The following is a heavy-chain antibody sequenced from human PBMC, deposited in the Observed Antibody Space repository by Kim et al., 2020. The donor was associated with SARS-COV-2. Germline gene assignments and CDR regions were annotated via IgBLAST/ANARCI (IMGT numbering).Heavy chain of an antibody. CDR1: GGSFSGYY. Sequence: SETLSLTCAVYGGSFSGYYWSWIRQPPGKGLEWIGEINHSGSTNYNPSLKSRVTISVDTSKNQFSLKLSSVTAADTAVYYCARGLGSSWHPRYYYGMD. V-gene: IGHV4-34*01. J-gene: IGHJ6*01. CDR2: INHSGST. D-gene: IGHD6-13*01. CDR3: ARGLGSSWHPRYYYGMD.